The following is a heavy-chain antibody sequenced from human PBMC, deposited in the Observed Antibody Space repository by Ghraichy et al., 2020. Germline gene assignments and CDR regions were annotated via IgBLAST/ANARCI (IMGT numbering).Heavy chain of an antibody. CDR2: TYYRSRWNN. V-gene: IGHV6-1*01. D-gene: IGHD3-10*01. CDR1: GDSVPSNSAA. CDR3: ARDGPQGSDYYDY. Sequence: SQTLSLTCAISGDSVPSNSAAWNWIRQSPSRGLEWLGRTYYRSRWNNDYAVSLKSRISVNPDTSKNQFSLQLNSVTPEDTAVYYCARDGPQGSDYYDYWGQGTLVTVSS. J-gene: IGHJ4*02.